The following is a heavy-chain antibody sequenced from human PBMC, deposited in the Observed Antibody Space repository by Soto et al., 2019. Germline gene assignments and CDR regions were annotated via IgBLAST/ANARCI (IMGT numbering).Heavy chain of an antibody. CDR1: GYTFTSYG. J-gene: IGHJ4*02. CDR3: ARDARKLKYYDILTGYYKDY. Sequence: ASVKVSCKASGYTFTSYGISWVRQAPGQGLEWMGWISAYNGNTNYAQKLQGRVTMTTDTSTSTAYMELRSLRSDDTAVYYCARDARKLKYYDILTGYYKDYWGQGTLVTVS. D-gene: IGHD3-9*01. CDR2: ISAYNGNT. V-gene: IGHV1-18*01.